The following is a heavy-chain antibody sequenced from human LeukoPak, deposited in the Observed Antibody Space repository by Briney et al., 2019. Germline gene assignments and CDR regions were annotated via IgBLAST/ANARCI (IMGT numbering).Heavy chain of an antibody. CDR1: GYTFTSYD. D-gene: IGHD3-22*01. CDR3: ARGSYDSSGYYRTVSPEYYFDH. Sequence: ASVKVSCKASGYTFTSYDINWVRQATGQGLEWMGWMNPNSGNTGYAQKFQGRVTMTRNTSISTAYMELSSLRSEDTAVYYCARGSYDSSGYYRTVSPEYYFDHWGQGTLVTVSS. V-gene: IGHV1-8*01. J-gene: IGHJ4*02. CDR2: MNPNSGNT.